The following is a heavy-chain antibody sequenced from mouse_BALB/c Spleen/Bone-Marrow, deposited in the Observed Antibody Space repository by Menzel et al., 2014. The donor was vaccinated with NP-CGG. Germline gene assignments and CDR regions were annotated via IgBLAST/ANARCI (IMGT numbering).Heavy chain of an antibody. CDR3: TRELGVFAY. V-gene: IGHV1-54*01. CDR2: INPGSGGT. CDR1: GYAFTNYL. J-gene: IGHJ3*01. D-gene: IGHD4-1*01. Sequence: QVQLQQSGAELVRPGTSVKVSCKASGYAFTNYLIEWVKQRPGQGLEWIGVINPGSGGTNYNEKLKGKATLTADKSSSTAYMQLNSLTSDDSAVYFCTRELGVFAYWGQGTLVTVSA.